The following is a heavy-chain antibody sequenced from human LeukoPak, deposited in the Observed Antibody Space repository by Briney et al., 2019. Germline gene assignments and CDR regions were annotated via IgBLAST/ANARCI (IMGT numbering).Heavy chain of an antibody. CDR2: LYYSGST. CDR3: ARCGARFLEWLSPV. CDR1: GGSISSYY. Sequence: PSETLSLTWTVSGGSISSYYGTWMRQPPGEGLESIGSLYYSGSTNYNPSLKSRVTISVDTSKNQFSLKLSSVTAADTAVYYCARCGARFLEWLSPVWGKGTTVTVSS. V-gene: IGHV4-59*01. D-gene: IGHD3-3*01. J-gene: IGHJ6*04.